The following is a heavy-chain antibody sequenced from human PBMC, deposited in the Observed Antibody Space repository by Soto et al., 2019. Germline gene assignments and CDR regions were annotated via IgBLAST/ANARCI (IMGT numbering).Heavy chain of an antibody. CDR1: GFSFGSYS. CDR2: ISGRGTTT. D-gene: IGHD2-2*01. J-gene: IGHJ6*02. CDR3: ARLGYCSSATCKYYFYYYGMDV. V-gene: IGHV3-48*02. Sequence: PGGSLRLSCEASGFSFGSYSMNWVRQAPGKGLEWVSFISGRGTTTYYADSVKGRFTVSRDNAKNSLSLEVNSLRDEDTAVYYCARLGYCSSATCKYYFYYYGMDVLGQGTTVTVS.